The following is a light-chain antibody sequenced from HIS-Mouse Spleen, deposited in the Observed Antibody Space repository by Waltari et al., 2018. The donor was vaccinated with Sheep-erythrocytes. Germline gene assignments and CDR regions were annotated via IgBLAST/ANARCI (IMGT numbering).Light chain of an antibody. V-gene: IGKV1-33*01. J-gene: IGKJ4*01. CDR1: QDISNY. CDR3: QQYDNLPLT. CDR2: DAS. Sequence: DIQMTQSPSSLSASVGDRFTITCQASQDISNYLNWYQQKPGKAPKLLIYDASNLETGVPSRFSGSGSVTDFTFTISSLQPEDIATYYCQQYDNLPLTFGGGTKVEIK.